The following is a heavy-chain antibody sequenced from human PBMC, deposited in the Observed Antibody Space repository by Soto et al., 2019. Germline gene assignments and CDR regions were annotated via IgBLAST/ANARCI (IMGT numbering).Heavy chain of an antibody. V-gene: IGHV1-18*01. D-gene: IGHD3-16*01. J-gene: IGHJ6*02. CDR2: ISGYNGHT. CDR1: GYTFTTYG. Sequence: QVQLVQSGAEVRKPGASVKVSCKASGYTFTTYGISWVRQAPGQGLEWMGWISGYNGHTKYAQKFQGRVTMTTDTSTGTVNMDLRRLRSDDTAAYYCAREGEMPYYYYGLDVWGQGTTVTVSS. CDR3: AREGEMPYYYYGLDV.